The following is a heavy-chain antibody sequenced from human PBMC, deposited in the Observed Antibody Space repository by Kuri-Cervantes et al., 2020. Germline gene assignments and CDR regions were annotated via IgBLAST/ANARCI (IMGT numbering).Heavy chain of an antibody. CDR3: ARAPPYSGYDWGTLKY. CDR1: GYTFTSYD. Sequence: ASVKVSCKASGYTFTSYDINWVRQATGQGLEWMGWMNPNSGNTGYAQKFQGRVTMTMNTSISTAYMELSSLRSEDTAVYYCARAPPYSGYDWGTLKYWGQGTLVTVSS. J-gene: IGHJ4*02. CDR2: MNPNSGNT. V-gene: IGHV1-8*01. D-gene: IGHD5-12*01.